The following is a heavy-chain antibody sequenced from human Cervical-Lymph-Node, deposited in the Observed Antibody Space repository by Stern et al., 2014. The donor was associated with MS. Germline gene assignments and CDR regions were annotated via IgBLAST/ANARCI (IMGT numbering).Heavy chain of an antibody. CDR1: GFSLSSHGVG. V-gene: IGHV2-5*02. Sequence: QVTSRESGPTLVKPTQTLTLTCTFSGFSLSSHGVGVGWIRQPPGKALEWLALIFWDDDKRYSPSLKSRLTITKDTSKNQVVLTMTNMDPVDTATYYCAHSRGVGASADYWGQGTLVTVSS. J-gene: IGHJ4*02. CDR2: IFWDDDK. CDR3: AHSRGVGASADY. D-gene: IGHD1-26*01.